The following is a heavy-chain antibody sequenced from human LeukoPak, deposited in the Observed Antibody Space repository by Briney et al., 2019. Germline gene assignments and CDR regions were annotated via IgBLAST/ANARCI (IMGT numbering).Heavy chain of an antibody. D-gene: IGHD2-15*01. CDR3: ARVKYCSGGSRSGFDY. J-gene: IGHJ4*02. V-gene: IGHV3-23*01. Sequence: GGSLRLSCAASGFAFSSYAMNWVRQAPGKGLEWVSAISGSGGNTYYADSVKGRFTISRHNSKNTLYLQMNSLRAEDTAVYYCARVKYCSGGSRSGFDYWGQGTLVTVSS. CDR2: ISGSGGNT. CDR1: GFAFSSYA.